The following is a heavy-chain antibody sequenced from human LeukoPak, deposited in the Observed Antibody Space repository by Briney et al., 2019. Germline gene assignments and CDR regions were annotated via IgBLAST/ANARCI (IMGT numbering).Heavy chain of an antibody. J-gene: IGHJ4*02. Sequence: SQTLSLTCTVSGGSISSGSYYWSWIRQPAGKGLEWIGRIYTSGSTNYNPSLKSRVTISVDTSKNQFSLKLSSVTAADTAVYYCARTVVTPYYIYWGQGTLVTVSS. CDR3: ARTVVTPYYIY. CDR2: IYTSGST. V-gene: IGHV4-61*02. D-gene: IGHD4-23*01. CDR1: GGSISSGSYY.